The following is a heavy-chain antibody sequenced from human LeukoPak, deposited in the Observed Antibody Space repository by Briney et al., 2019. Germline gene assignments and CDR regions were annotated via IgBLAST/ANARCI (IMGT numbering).Heavy chain of an antibody. CDR2: IFYSGNT. V-gene: IGHV4-59*01. J-gene: IGHJ5*02. Sequence: SETLSLTCTVSGGSISRYSWSWIRQPPGKGLEWIGNIFYSGNTNYNPSLKSRVTISIDTSQNQFSLKLSSVTAADTAIYYCARRYNWFDPWGQGILVTVSS. CDR3: ARRYNWFDP. CDR1: GGSISRYS.